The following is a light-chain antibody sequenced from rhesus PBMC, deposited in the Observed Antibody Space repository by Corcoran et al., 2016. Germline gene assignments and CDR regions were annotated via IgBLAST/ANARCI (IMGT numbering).Light chain of an antibody. V-gene: IGKV1S17*01. CDR3: PHYYCPPYS. CDR2: EAS. Sequence: DIQMTQSPSSLSASVGDRVSITCRASQGITNDLAWYQQKPGETPKLLMYEASSLRSGIHSRFSGSGSGTVFTLTISSLQSEDFATYYCPHYYCPPYSFGQGTKVEIK. CDR1: QGITND. J-gene: IGKJ2*01.